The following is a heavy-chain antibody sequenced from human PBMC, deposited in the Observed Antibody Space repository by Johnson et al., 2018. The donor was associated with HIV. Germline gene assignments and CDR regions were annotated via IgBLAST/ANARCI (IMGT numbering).Heavy chain of an antibody. CDR3: ARHNAFDI. CDR1: GFTVSSNY. CDR2: ISSGGST. Sequence: VQLVESGGGVVQPGGSLRLSCAASGFTVSSNYMSWVRQAPGKGLEWVSVISSGGSTYYADSVKGRFTISRDNSKNTLYLQMNSLRAEDTAVYYCARHNAFDIWGQGTMVTVSS. V-gene: IGHV3-66*04. J-gene: IGHJ3*02.